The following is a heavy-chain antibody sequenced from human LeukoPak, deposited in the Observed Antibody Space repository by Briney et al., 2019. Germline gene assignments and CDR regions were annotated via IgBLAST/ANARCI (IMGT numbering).Heavy chain of an antibody. CDR3: ARKDYGDHRGFDY. Sequence: SETLSLTCSVSGGSISSYFWSWVRQPPGKGLEWIGEIYHSGSTNYNPSLKSRVTISVDKSKNQFSLNLISVTAADTAVYYCARKDYGDHRGFDYWGQGTLVTVSS. CDR2: IYHSGST. CDR1: GGSISSYF. V-gene: IGHV4-4*02. D-gene: IGHD4-17*01. J-gene: IGHJ4*02.